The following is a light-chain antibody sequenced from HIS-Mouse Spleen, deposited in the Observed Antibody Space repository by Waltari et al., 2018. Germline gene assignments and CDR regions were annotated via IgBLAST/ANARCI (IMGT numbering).Light chain of an antibody. V-gene: IGLV3-21*02. CDR3: QVWDSSSDHVV. CDR2: DDR. CDR1: NIGSKS. Sequence: SYVLTQPPSVSVAPGQTARITCGGNNIGSKSLHWYQQKPGQAPVLGVYDDRDRPSGIPERFSGSNSGNTATLTISRVEAGDEADYYCQVWDSSSDHVVFGGGTKLTVL. J-gene: IGLJ2*01.